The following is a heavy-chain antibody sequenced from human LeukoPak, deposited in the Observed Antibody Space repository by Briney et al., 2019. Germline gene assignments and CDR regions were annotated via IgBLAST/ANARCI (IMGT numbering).Heavy chain of an antibody. Sequence: NPSETLSLTCTVSGGSISSYYWSWIRQPPGKGLEWIGYIYYSGSTNYNPSLKSRVTISVDTSKNQFSLKLSSVTAADTAVYYCARGKGGYCSGGSCYTRGVTWFDPWGQGTLVTVSS. V-gene: IGHV4-59*01. CDR2: IYYSGST. D-gene: IGHD2-15*01. CDR1: GGSISSYY. J-gene: IGHJ5*02. CDR3: ARGKGGYCSGGSCYTRGVTWFDP.